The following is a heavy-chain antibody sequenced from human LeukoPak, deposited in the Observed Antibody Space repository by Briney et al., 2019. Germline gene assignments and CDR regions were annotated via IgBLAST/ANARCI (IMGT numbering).Heavy chain of an antibody. CDR2: IYHSGST. CDR3: ARVSRAAAAPYYFDY. CDR1: RDSISSGGYY. Sequence: PSQTLSLTCTVSRDSISSGGYYWSWIRQPPGKGLEWIGYIYHSGSTYYNPSLKSRVTISVDRSKNQLSLKLSSVTAADTAVYYCARVSRAAAAPYYFDYWGQGTLVTVSS. D-gene: IGHD6-13*01. J-gene: IGHJ4*02. V-gene: IGHV4-30-2*01.